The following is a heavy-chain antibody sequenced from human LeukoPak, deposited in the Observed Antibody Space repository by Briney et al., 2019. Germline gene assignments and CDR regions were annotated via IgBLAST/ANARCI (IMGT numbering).Heavy chain of an antibody. CDR3: ARSTRIAARRENWFDP. J-gene: IGHJ5*02. CDR1: GYTFTNYA. Sequence: ASVKVSCKASGYTFTNYAMNWVRQAPGQGLEWMGWINPNSGGTNYAQKFQGRVTMTRDTSISTAYMELSRLRSDDTAVYYCARSTRIAARRENWFDPWGQGTLVTASS. CDR2: INPNSGGT. D-gene: IGHD6-6*01. V-gene: IGHV1-2*02.